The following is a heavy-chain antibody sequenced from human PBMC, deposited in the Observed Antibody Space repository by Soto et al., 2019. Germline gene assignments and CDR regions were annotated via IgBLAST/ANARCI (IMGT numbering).Heavy chain of an antibody. D-gene: IGHD2-2*01. J-gene: IGHJ3*01. CDR2: IHWDDDQ. CDR1: GFSLTADGVG. V-gene: IGHV2-5*02. CDR3: AHAYGGTSWSNDAFDV. Sequence: QITLKESGPTLVKPTQTLTLTCTCSGFSLTADGVGVGWIRQPPGKALEWLPLIHWDDDQRYSQSLKTRLTSTTDDSKRQVVLTRAKMDPVDAGTYFCAHAYGGTSWSNDAFDVWGQGTVVTVSS.